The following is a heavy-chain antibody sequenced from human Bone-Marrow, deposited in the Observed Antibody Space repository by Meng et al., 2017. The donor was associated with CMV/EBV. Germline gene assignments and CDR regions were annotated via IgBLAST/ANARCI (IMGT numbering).Heavy chain of an antibody. CDR1: GGSISSSTYY. J-gene: IGHJ5*02. CDR2: IYHSGNT. CDR3: ARGNSDTSGYYGFKP. D-gene: IGHD3-22*01. V-gene: IGHV4-39*07. Sequence: SETLSLTCTVSGGSISSSTYYWGWIRQPPGKGLEWIGSIYHSGNTYYNPSLKSRVTISLDTSKNQLSLKLTSVTAADTAVYYCARGNSDTSGYYGFKPWGQGTLVTVSS.